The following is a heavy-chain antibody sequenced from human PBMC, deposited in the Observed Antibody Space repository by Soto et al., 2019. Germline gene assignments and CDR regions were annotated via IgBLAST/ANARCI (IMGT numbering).Heavy chain of an antibody. V-gene: IGHV4-39*01. CDR1: GGSISSYY. J-gene: IGHJ4*02. D-gene: IGHD6-19*01. CDR2: ISYSGST. CDR3: ARQDAVAGAYFDY. Sequence: PSETLSLTCTVSGGSISSYYWGWIRQPPGKGLEWIGSISYSGSTYYNPPLKRRVTISVDTSKNQFSLKLSSVTAADTAVYYCARQDAVAGAYFDYWRQGTLVTVSS.